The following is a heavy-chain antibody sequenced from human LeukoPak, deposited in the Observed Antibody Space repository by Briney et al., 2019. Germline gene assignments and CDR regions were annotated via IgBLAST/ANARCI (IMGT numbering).Heavy chain of an antibody. J-gene: IGHJ4*02. CDR3: ARVPSDIVVVEPATPDF. Sequence: GGSLRLSCAASGFTFSSFSMNWVRQAPGKGLEWVSSISSRSTYIYYADSVRGRFTISRDNAKNSLYLQMNSLRAEDTAVYYCARVPSDIVVVEPATPDFWGQGTLVTVSS. D-gene: IGHD2-15*01. V-gene: IGHV3-21*01. CDR2: ISSRSTYI. CDR1: GFTFSSFS.